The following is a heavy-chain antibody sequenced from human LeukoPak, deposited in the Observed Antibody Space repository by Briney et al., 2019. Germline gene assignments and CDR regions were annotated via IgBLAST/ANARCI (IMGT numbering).Heavy chain of an antibody. J-gene: IGHJ4*02. CDR1: GGSIGTNY. V-gene: IGHV4-59*01. Sequence: PSETLSLTCSVSGGSIGTNYWSWNRQVPGKGLEWIGYSSYSGSSNYNPSPKSRVTISVDTSKTQFSLYLNSVTAADTAVYYCARSDTHHIHSSSWHFDYWGQGTLVTVSS. CDR3: ARSDTHHIHSSSWHFDY. CDR2: SSYSGSS. D-gene: IGHD6-13*01.